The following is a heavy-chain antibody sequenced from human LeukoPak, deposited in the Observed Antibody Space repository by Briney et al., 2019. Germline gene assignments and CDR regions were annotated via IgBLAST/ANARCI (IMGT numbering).Heavy chain of an antibody. CDR1: GFTFSSHN. D-gene: IGHD1-1*01. J-gene: IGHJ3*02. V-gene: IGHV3-21*01. Sequence: GGSLRLSCAASGFTFSSHNMNWVRQAPMKGLEWVSSIGTDGSYIYYADSVQGRFTISRDNAKNSLYLQMNSLTAEDTAVYYCARRMKTGDRVGTFDIWGQGTMVTVSS. CDR3: ARRMKTGDRVGTFDI. CDR2: IGTDGSYI.